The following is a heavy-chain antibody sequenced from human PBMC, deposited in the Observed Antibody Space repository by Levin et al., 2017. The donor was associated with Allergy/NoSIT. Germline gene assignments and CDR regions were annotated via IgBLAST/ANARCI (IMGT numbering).Heavy chain of an antibody. CDR2: IWYDGSNK. V-gene: IGHV3-33*01. D-gene: IGHD5-18*01. Sequence: GESLKISCAASGFTFSSYGMHWVRQAPGKGLEWVAVIWYDGSNKYYADSVKGRFTISRDNSKNTLYLQMNSLRAEDTAVYYCARDGGGYTALFYYYYYGMDGWGQGTTVTVSS. CDR1: GFTFSSYG. J-gene: IGHJ6*02. CDR3: ARDGGGYTALFYYYYYGMDG.